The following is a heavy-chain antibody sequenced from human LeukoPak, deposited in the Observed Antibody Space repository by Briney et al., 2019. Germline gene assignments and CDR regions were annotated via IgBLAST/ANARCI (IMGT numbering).Heavy chain of an antibody. J-gene: IGHJ4*02. CDR2: IRYDGGET. Sequence: GGSVRLSCAASRSAFSYFGLHWVRQAPGNGLQWLTFIRYDGGETYYEDIVNGRFTICRDNSRSTVYLQMNSLRSEDTAVYYCAEYGASSLYWGRGTLVTVSS. CDR3: AEYGASSLY. CDR1: RSAFSYFG. D-gene: IGHD4/OR15-4a*01. V-gene: IGHV3-30*02.